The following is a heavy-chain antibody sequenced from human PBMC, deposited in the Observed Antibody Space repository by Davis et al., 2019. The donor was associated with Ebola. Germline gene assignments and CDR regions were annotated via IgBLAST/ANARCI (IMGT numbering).Heavy chain of an antibody. J-gene: IGHJ3*02. D-gene: IGHD4-17*01. CDR1: GGSISSYY. V-gene: IGHV4-59*12. Sequence: PSETLSLTCTVSGGSISSYYWNWIRQPPGKGLEWIGYINYSGSTNYNPSLKSRVTISVDTSKNQFSLKLSSVTAADTAVYYCARGYLRTFDIWGQGTMVTVSS. CDR3: ARGYLRTFDI. CDR2: INYSGST.